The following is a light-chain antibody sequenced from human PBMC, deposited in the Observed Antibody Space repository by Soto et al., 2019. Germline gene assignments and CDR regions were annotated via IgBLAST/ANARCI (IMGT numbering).Light chain of an antibody. CDR3: QQTYRIPLT. V-gene: IGKV1-39*01. J-gene: IGKJ4*01. CDR1: QYIGRY. Sequence: DIQMTQSPSSLSASVGDRVTITCRAGQYIGRYLNWYQQKPGKAPKLLIYAASSLHSGVPSRFSGSGSGTDFTLTISSLHPEDFATYSCQQTYRIPLTFGGGTKVDIK. CDR2: AAS.